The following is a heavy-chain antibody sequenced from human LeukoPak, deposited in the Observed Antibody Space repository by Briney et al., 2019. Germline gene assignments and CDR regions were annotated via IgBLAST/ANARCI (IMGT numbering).Heavy chain of an antibody. Sequence: SETLSLTCTVSGGSISSTTHYWSWIRQPPGKGLEWIGSMYYSGTTYDNPSLKSRVSIFVDTSKNQFSLKVNSVTAADTAVYYCARGRNWGSTYFFDYWGQGTLVTVSS. J-gene: IGHJ4*02. CDR2: MYYSGTT. V-gene: IGHV4-39*01. D-gene: IGHD7-27*01. CDR1: GGSISSTTHY. CDR3: ARGRNWGSTYFFDY.